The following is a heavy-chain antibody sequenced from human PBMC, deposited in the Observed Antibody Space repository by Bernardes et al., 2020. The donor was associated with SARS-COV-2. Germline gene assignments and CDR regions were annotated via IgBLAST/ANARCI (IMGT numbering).Heavy chain of an antibody. Sequence: ASVKDSCKVSGYSLSELCIHWVRQAPGKGLEWMGSFDPEDGETIYAQKFQGRVTMTEDTSTDTAYMELSSLRSEDTAVYYCATGAATYYYDSRGYYRLDYWGQGTLVTVSS. CDR2: FDPEDGET. CDR3: ATGAATYYYDSRGYYRLDY. J-gene: IGHJ4*02. CDR1: GYSLSELC. V-gene: IGHV1-24*01. D-gene: IGHD3-22*01.